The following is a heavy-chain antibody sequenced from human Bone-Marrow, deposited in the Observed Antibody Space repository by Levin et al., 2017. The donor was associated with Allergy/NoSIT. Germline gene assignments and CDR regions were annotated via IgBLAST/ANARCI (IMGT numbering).Heavy chain of an antibody. CDR2: INWNGDRT. CDR1: GFVFRQYG. J-gene: IGHJ4*02. Sequence: GESLKISCAASGFVFRQYGMSWVRQVPGKGLEWVSAINWNGDRTDYADSVKGRFTISRDNAKNTLDLQMSSLRGEDTALYYCLRGGSDGYESDYWGQGTLVTVSS. CDR3: LRGGSDGYESDY. D-gene: IGHD5-24*01. V-gene: IGHV3-20*04.